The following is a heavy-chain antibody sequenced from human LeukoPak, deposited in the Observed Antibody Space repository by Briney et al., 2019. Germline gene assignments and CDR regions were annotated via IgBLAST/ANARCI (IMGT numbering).Heavy chain of an antibody. D-gene: IGHD4-17*01. V-gene: IGHV1-69*05. J-gene: IGHJ4*02. Sequence: PRASVKVSCKASGGTFSSYAISWVRQAPGQGLEWMGGIIPIFGTANYAQKFQGRVTMTRNTSISTAYMELSSLRSEDTAVYYCARDHTTFQATVTYFDYWGQGTLVTVSS. CDR1: GGTFSSYA. CDR3: ARDHTTFQATVTYFDY. CDR2: IIPIFGTA.